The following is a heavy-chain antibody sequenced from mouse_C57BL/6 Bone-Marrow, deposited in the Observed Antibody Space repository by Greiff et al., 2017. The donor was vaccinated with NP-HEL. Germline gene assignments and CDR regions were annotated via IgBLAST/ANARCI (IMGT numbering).Heavy chain of an antibody. CDR3: APPYFDV. V-gene: IGHV5-6*01. Sequence: EVQVVESGGDLVKPGGSLKLSCAASGFTFSSYGMSWVRQTPDKRLEWVATISSGGSYTYYPDSVKGRFTISRDNAKNTLYLQMSSLKSEDTAMYYCAPPYFDVWGTGTTVTVSS. J-gene: IGHJ1*03. CDR2: ISSGGSYT. CDR1: GFTFSSYG.